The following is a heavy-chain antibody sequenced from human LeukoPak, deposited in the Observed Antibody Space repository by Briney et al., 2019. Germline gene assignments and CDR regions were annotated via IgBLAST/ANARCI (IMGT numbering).Heavy chain of an antibody. V-gene: IGHV3-30-3*01. J-gene: IGHJ4*02. CDR3: AREYSSSYYFDY. Sequence: GRSLRLSCAASGFTFSSYVMHWVRQAPGKGLEWVAVISYDGSNKYYADSVKGRFTISRDNSKNTLYLQMNSLRAEDTAVYYCAREYSSSYYFDYWGQGTLVTVSS. CDR1: GFTFSSYV. D-gene: IGHD6-6*01. CDR2: ISYDGSNK.